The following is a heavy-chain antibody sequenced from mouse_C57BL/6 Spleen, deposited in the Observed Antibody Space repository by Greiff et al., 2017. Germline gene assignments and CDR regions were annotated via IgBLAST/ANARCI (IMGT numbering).Heavy chain of an antibody. V-gene: IGHV5-17*01. CDR3: ARLWLRAMDY. D-gene: IGHD2-2*01. J-gene: IGHJ4*01. CDR2: ISSGSSTI. CDR1: GFTFSDYG. Sequence: EVKLVESGGGLVKPGGSLKLSCAASGFTFSDYGMHWVRQAPEKGLEWVAYISSGSSTIYYADTVKGRFTISRDNAKNTLFLQRTSLRSEDTAMYYCARLWLRAMDYWGQGTSVTVSS.